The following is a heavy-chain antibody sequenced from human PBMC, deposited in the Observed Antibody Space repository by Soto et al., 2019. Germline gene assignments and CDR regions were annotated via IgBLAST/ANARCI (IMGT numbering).Heavy chain of an antibody. J-gene: IGHJ4*02. Sequence: SETLSLTCAVYGGSFSGYYWSWIRQPPGKGLEWIGEINHSGSTNYNPSLKSRVTISVDTSKNQFSLKLSSVTAADTAVYYCAGGRLVLLSYFDYWGQGTLVTVSS. CDR2: INHSGST. CDR1: GGSFSGYY. V-gene: IGHV4-34*01. D-gene: IGHD6-19*01. CDR3: AGGRLVLLSYFDY.